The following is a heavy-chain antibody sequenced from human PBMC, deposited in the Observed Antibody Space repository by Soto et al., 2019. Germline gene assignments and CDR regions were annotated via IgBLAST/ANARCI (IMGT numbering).Heavy chain of an antibody. V-gene: IGHV3-9*01. Sequence: GGSLRLSCAASGFTFDDYAMHWVRQAPGKGLEWVSGISWNSGSIGYADSVKGRFTISRDNAKNSLYLQMNSLRAEDTALYYCAKGSESAFDYWGQGTLVTVSS. CDR1: GFTFDDYA. CDR2: ISWNSGSI. CDR3: AKGSESAFDY. J-gene: IGHJ4*02.